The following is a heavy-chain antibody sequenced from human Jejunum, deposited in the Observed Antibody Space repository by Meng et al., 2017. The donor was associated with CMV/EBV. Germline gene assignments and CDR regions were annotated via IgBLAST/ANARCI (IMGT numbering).Heavy chain of an antibody. D-gene: IGHD2-2*02. CDR1: GFTFSNYW. CDR2: ISGGGATT. Sequence: GFTFSNYWMHWVRQAPGKGLVWVSRISGGGATTNYADSVRGRFTVSRDNAKKMLYLQMNSLRAEDTAVYYCARDRSYYTTGPHFDFWGQGSLVTVSS. CDR3: ARDRSYYTTGPHFDF. V-gene: IGHV3-74*01. J-gene: IGHJ4*02.